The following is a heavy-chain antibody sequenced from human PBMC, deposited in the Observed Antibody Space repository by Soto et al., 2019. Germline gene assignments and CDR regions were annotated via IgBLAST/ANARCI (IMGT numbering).Heavy chain of an antibody. CDR2: IFSNGEK. CDR1: GFSLNNARMG. Sequence: SGPTLVNPTETLTLTCTASGFSLNNARMGVSWIRQPPGKALEWLAHIFSNGEKSYSTSLMSRLTVSKDTSKSQVVLTMTNVDPVDTATYHCARLVAGTYYFDYWGQGTLVTVSS. J-gene: IGHJ4*02. CDR3: ARLVAGTYYFDY. D-gene: IGHD6-19*01. V-gene: IGHV2-26*01.